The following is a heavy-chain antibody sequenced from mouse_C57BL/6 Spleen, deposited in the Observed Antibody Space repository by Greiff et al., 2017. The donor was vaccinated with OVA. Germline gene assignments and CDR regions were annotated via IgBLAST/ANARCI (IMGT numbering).Heavy chain of an antibody. Sequence: EVKLMESGGGLVKPGGSLKLSCAASGFTFSDYGMHWVSQAPEKGLEWVAYISSGSSTIYYADTVKGRFTISRDNAKNTLFLQMTSLRSEDTAMYYGARPRNYYGSSDYAMDYWGQGTSVTVSS. CDR2: ISSGSSTI. D-gene: IGHD1-1*01. CDR3: ARPRNYYGSSDYAMDY. CDR1: GFTFSDYG. J-gene: IGHJ4*01. V-gene: IGHV5-17*01.